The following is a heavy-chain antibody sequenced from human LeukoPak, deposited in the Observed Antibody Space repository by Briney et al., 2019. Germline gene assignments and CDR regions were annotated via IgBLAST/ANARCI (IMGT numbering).Heavy chain of an antibody. CDR2: IYYSGST. CDR3: ARDSGPRFDY. Sequence: PSETLSLTCTVSGGSISSYYWSWIRRPPGKGLEWIGYIYYSGSTNYNPSLKSRVTISVDTSKNQFSLKVSSVTAADTAVYYCARDSGPRFDYWGQGTLVTVSS. J-gene: IGHJ4*02. V-gene: IGHV4-59*01. D-gene: IGHD6-19*01. CDR1: GGSISSYY.